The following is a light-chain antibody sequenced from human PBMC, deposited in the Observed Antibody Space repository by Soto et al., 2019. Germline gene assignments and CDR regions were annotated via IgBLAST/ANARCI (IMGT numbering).Light chain of an antibody. CDR3: HQYGTAPLT. J-gene: IGKJ3*01. Sequence: EVVMTQSPATLSVAPGEGATLSCRASQGIGDTLACYQQKRGQAPRLLIYGASSRATGIPDRFSGSGSGTDFTLTISRLEPEDFSVYYCHQYGTAPLTFGPGTKVDIK. CDR2: GAS. V-gene: IGKV3-20*01. CDR1: QGIGDT.